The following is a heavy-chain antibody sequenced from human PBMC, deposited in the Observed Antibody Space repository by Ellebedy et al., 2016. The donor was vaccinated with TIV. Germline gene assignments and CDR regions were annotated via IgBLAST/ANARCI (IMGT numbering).Heavy chain of an antibody. J-gene: IGHJ5*02. V-gene: IGHV3-11*01. CDR3: ARDSRFIDQQHNWFDP. CDR1: GFTFSDFY. D-gene: IGHD6-13*01. Sequence: GGSLRLSCAASGFTFSDFYMIWIRQAPGKGLEWLSYISSGGDTIYYADSVKGRFTISRENAKNSLYLQMNSLGAEDTAVYYCARDSRFIDQQHNWFDPWGQGTLVTVSS. CDR2: ISSGGDTI.